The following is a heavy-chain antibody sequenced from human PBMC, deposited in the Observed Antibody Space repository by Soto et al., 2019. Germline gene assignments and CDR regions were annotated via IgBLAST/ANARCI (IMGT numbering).Heavy chain of an antibody. CDR3: AKDLRGLLGYCSGGSCYIFDY. CDR1: GFTFDDYA. J-gene: IGHJ4*02. V-gene: IGHV3-9*01. Sequence: GGSLRLSCAASGFTFDDYAMHWVRQAPGKGLEWVSGISWNSGSIGYADSVKGRFTISRDNAKNSLYLQMNSLRAEDTALYYCAKDLRGLLGYCSGGSCYIFDYWGQGTLVTVSS. D-gene: IGHD2-15*01. CDR2: ISWNSGSI.